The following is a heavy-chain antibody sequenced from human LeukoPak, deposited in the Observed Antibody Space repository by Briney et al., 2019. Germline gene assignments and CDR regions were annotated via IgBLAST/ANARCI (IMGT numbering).Heavy chain of an antibody. D-gene: IGHD2-15*01. Sequence: PGGSLRLSCAASGFTFSSYSMNWVRQAPGKGLEWVSYISSSSSTIYYADSVKGRFTISRDNAKNSLYLQMNSLRAEDTAVYYCARSLEVVVVAATPEWFDPWGQGTLVTVSS. CDR1: GFTFSSYS. V-gene: IGHV3-48*04. CDR3: ARSLEVVVVAATPEWFDP. J-gene: IGHJ5*02. CDR2: ISSSSSTI.